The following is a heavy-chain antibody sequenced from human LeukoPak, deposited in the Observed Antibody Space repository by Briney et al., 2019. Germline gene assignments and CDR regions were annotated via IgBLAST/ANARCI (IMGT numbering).Heavy chain of an antibody. V-gene: IGHV4-39*01. Sequence: SETLSLTCTVSGGSIGSSSYYWGWIRQPPGKGLEWIGSIYYSGTTYYNPSLKSRVTISVDMSKNQFSLKLSSVTAADTAVYYCARLGIAVAGDFDYWGQGTLVTVSS. D-gene: IGHD6-19*01. CDR3: ARLGIAVAGDFDY. CDR1: GGSIGSSSYY. J-gene: IGHJ4*02. CDR2: IYYSGTT.